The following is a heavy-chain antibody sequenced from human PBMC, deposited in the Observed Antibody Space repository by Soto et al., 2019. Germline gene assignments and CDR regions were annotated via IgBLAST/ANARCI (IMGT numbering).Heavy chain of an antibody. J-gene: IGHJ6*02. Sequence: EVRLVESGGGLVKPGGSLRVSCAASGFNFNTYSMNWVRQAPGKGLEWVSFISTSGGYKYYADSVRGRFTISRDNAKKSVYLEINSLTADDTAVYYCAGERSALPGARDAMDVWGQGTTVTVSS. CDR3: AGERSALPGARDAMDV. V-gene: IGHV3-21*02. CDR2: ISTSGGYK. D-gene: IGHD1-26*01. CDR1: GFNFNTYS.